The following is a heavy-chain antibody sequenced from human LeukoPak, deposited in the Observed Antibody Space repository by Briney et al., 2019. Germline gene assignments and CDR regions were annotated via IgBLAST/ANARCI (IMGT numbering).Heavy chain of an antibody. V-gene: IGHV1-69*13. CDR1: GGTFSSYA. Sequence: SVKVSCKASGGTFSSYAISWARQAPGQGLEWMGGIIPIFGTANYAQKFQGRVTITADESTNTAYMELRNLRSDDTAVYYCARDLPLGSMGGSAFDLWGQGTLVIVSS. J-gene: IGHJ4*02. CDR3: ARDLPLGSMGGSAFDL. CDR2: IIPIFGTA. D-gene: IGHD2-15*01.